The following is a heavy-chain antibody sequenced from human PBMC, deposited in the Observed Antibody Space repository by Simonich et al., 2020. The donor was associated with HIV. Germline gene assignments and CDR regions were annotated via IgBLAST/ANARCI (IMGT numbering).Heavy chain of an antibody. CDR3: ATHGPGSYSSALDI. CDR1: GYTFTDYN. V-gene: IGHV1-2*06. D-gene: IGHD1-26*01. CDR2: VNPNSGGT. Sequence: QVQLVQSGAEVKKPGASVKVSCKASGYTFTDYNIHWVRQAPGQGLVWMGRVNPNSGGTDYPQKFQGRVTMTRDKSITTAYMELSRLRSDDTAFYYCATHGPGSYSSALDIWGQGTMVTVSS. J-gene: IGHJ3*02.